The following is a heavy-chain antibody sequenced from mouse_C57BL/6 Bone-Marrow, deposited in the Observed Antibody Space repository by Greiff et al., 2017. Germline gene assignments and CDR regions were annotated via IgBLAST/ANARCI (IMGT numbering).Heavy chain of an antibody. D-gene: IGHD1-1*01. Sequence: QVQLKQPGAELVKPGASVKLSCKASGYTFTSYWMPWVKQRPGQGLEWIGTIHPNSGSTNYNEKFKSKATLTVDKSSSTAYMQLSSLTSEDSAVYYCARSSSTVVATDWYFDVWGTGTTVTVSS. CDR1: GYTFTSYW. CDR2: IHPNSGST. J-gene: IGHJ1*03. CDR3: ARSSSTVVATDWYFDV. V-gene: IGHV1-64*01.